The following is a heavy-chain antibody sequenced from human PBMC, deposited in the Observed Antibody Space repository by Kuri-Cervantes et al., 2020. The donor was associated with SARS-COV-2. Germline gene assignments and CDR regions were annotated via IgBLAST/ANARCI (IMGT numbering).Heavy chain of an antibody. V-gene: IGHV3-48*01. CDR2: ISSSSSTI. CDR1: GFTFSSYS. CDR3: ASRYSSSWYAVDY. Sequence: GESLKISCAASGFTFSSYSMNWVRQAPGKGLEWVSYISSSSSTIYYADSVKGRFTISRDNAKNSLYLQMNSLRAEDTAVYYCASRYSSSWYAVDYWGQGTLVTVSS. J-gene: IGHJ4*02. D-gene: IGHD6-13*01.